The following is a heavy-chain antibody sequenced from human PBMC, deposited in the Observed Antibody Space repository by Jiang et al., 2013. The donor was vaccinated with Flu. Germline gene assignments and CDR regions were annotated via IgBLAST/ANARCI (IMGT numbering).Heavy chain of an antibody. CDR3: ARESLYSSSWDPYYYYGMDV. Sequence: LLKPSETLSLTCTVSGGSISSYYWSWIRQPAGKGLEWIGRIYTSGSTNYNPSLKSRVTMSVDTSKNQFSLKLSSVTAADTAVYYCARESLYSSSWDPYYYYGMDVWGQGTTVTVSS. CDR2: IYTSGST. V-gene: IGHV4-4*07. J-gene: IGHJ6*02. D-gene: IGHD6-13*01. CDR1: GGSISSYY.